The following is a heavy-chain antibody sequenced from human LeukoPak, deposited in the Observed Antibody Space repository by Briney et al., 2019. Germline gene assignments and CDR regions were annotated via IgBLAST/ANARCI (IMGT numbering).Heavy chain of an antibody. D-gene: IGHD4-17*01. J-gene: IGHJ3*02. CDR1: GFTFSSYA. CDR3: ARDPNGDYVSAFDS. Sequence: AGGSVRLSCAASGFTFSSYAVMWVGQAPGKGREWVSDIGASGDYTNYEDSVTSRCDISIDKSKNTVYLQMSSLRAEDAALYYCARDPNGDYVSAFDSWGQGKTVIVSS. CDR2: IGASGDYT. V-gene: IGHV3-23*01.